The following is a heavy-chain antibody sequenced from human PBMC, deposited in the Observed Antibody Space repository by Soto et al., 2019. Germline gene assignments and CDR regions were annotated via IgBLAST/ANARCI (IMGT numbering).Heavy chain of an antibody. CDR1: GFTFSSYG. V-gene: IGHV3-30*18. D-gene: IGHD3-10*01. CDR2: ISYDGSNK. Sequence: PGGSLRLSCAASGFTFSSYGMHWARQAPGKGLEWVAVISYDGSNKYYADSVKGRFTISRDNSKNTLYLQMNSLRAEDTAVYYCAKDPHRNYYGSGQFDPWGQGTLVTVSS. CDR3: AKDPHRNYYGSGQFDP. J-gene: IGHJ5*02.